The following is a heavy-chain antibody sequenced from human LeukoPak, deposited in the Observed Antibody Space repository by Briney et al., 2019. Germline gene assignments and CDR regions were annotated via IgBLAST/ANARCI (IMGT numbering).Heavy chain of an antibody. V-gene: IGHV3-21*04. D-gene: IGHD3-10*02. Sequence: GGSLRLSCAASGVTFCSYSMNWGREAPGKGLEWGSYISSSSSYIDYADSVKGRFTISRDNDKNSLYLQMNSLRVDDTAVYYCARDLCWGCFDDWGQGNLVTVSS. CDR1: GVTFCSYS. J-gene: IGHJ4*02. CDR2: ISSSSSYI. CDR3: ARDLCWGCFDD.